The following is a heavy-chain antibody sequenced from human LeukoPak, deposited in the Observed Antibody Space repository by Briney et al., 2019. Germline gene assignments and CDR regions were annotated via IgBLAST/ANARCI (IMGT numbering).Heavy chain of an antibody. CDR2: IDGSGSTM. CDR1: GFTFRNYE. D-gene: IGHD1-14*01. V-gene: IGHV3-48*03. Sequence: GGSLRLSCAASGFTFRNYELIWVRQAPGKGLEFVSYIDGSGSTMYYADSVKGRFTISRDNTKNSVFLQMNSLRAEDTAVYYCSRDVNNTFDYWGQGTLDTVSS. CDR3: SRDVNNTFDY. J-gene: IGHJ4*02.